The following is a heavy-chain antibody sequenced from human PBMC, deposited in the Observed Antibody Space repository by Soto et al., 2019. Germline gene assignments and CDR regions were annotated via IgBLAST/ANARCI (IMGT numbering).Heavy chain of an antibody. Sequence: GGSLRLSCAASGFTFSSYAMHWVRQTPGKGLEWVAVISYDGSNKYYADSVKGRFTISRDNSKNTLYLQMNSLRAEDTAVYYCARELRIFDYGDYFDYWGQGTLVTVSS. CDR2: ISYDGSNK. D-gene: IGHD4-17*01. V-gene: IGHV3-30-3*01. CDR3: ARELRIFDYGDYFDY. CDR1: GFTFSSYA. J-gene: IGHJ4*02.